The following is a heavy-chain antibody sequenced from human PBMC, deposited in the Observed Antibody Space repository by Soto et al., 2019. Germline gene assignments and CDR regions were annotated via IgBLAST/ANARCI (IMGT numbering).Heavy chain of an antibody. CDR3: ARALVPPPPSGRHCTNGVCYDYYYYRMDA. Sequence: GGSLRLSCAASGFTFSSYWMHWVRPAPGKGLVWVSRINSAGSSTSYADSVKGRFTISRDNAKNTLYLQMNSLRAEDTAVYYCARALVPPPPSGRHCTNGVCYDYYYYRMDAWGQGTTGTVSS. V-gene: IGHV3-74*01. J-gene: IGHJ6*02. D-gene: IGHD2-8*01. CDR2: INSAGSST. CDR1: GFTFSSYW.